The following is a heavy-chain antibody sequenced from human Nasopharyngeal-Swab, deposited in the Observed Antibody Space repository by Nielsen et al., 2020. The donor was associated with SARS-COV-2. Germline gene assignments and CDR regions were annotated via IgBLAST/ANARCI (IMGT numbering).Heavy chain of an antibody. D-gene: IGHD2-21*01. V-gene: IGHV4-30-4*08. CDR3: ARGVVPHAGYDY. J-gene: IGHJ4*02. CDR2: IYYSGST. CDR1: GGSISSGDYY. Sequence: TRSPTCTVSGGSISSGDYYWSWIRQPPGKGLEWIGYIYYSGSTYYNPSLKSRVTISVDTSKNQFSLKLSSVTAADTAVYYCARGVVPHAGYDYWGQGTLVTVSS.